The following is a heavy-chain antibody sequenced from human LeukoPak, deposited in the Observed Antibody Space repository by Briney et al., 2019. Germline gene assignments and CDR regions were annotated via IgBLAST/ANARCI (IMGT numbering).Heavy chain of an antibody. D-gene: IGHD3-22*01. CDR2: INHSGST. CDR1: GGSFSGYY. V-gene: IGHV4-34*01. Sequence: SETLSLTCAVYGGSFSGYYWSWIHQPPGKGLEWIGEINHSGSTNYNPSLKSRVTISVDTSKNQFSLKLSSVTAADTAVYYCASLDCYDSRGHKWGYNWFDPWGQGTLVTVSS. CDR3: ASLDCYDSRGHKWGYNWFDP. J-gene: IGHJ5*02.